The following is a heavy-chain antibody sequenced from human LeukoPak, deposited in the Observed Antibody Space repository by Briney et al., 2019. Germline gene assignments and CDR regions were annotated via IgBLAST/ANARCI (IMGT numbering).Heavy chain of an antibody. CDR3: AGQQQLGDAFDI. V-gene: IGHV1-8*01. Sequence: ASVKVSCKASGYTFTSYDISWVRQATGQGLEWMGWMNPNSGNTGYAQKFQGRVTMTRNTSISTAYMELSSLRSEDTAVYYCAGQQQLGDAFDIWGQGTMVTVSS. CDR1: GYTFTSYD. J-gene: IGHJ3*02. D-gene: IGHD6-13*01. CDR2: MNPNSGNT.